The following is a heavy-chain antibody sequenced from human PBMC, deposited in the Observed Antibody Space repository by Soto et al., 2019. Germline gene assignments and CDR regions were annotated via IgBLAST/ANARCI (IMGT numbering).Heavy chain of an antibody. CDR1: GFSLSTSGVG. CDR2: IYWDDDK. V-gene: IGHV2-5*02. CDR3: AHRRAKQWLLDDAFDI. Sequence: SGPTLVKPTQTLTLTCTFSGFSLSTSGVGVGWIRQPPGKALEWLALIYWDDDKRYSPSLKSRLTITKDTSKNQVVLTMTNMDPVDTATYYCAHRRAKQWLLDDAFDIWGQGTMVTVSS. D-gene: IGHD6-19*01. J-gene: IGHJ3*02.